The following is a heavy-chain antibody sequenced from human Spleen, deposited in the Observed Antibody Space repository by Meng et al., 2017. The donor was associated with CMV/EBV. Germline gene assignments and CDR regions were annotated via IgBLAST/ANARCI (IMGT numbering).Heavy chain of an antibody. CDR3: ARNAHRDYYDSSGYPRD. CDR1: GYTFTGFF. D-gene: IGHD3-22*01. J-gene: IGHJ4*02. V-gene: IGHV1-2*02. CDR2: IHPDRGDT. Sequence: ASVKVSCKASGYTFTGFFVHWVRQAPGQGLEWLGRIHPDRGDTYYAHKLQGRVTMTRDTSISTAYMELSRLRSDDTAVYYCARNAHRDYYDSSGYPRDWGQGTLVTVSS.